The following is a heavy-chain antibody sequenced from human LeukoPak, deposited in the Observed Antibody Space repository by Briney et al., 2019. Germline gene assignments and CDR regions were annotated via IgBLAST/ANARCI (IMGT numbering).Heavy chain of an antibody. V-gene: IGHV1-18*01. CDR2: INPYNGNT. CDR3: ARERSGWFFSN. D-gene: IGHD6-19*01. Sequence: AAEQVSCKASRYSFTSYGITGLRQAPGQGGEWMGWINPYNGNTNYAQKLQGRVTMTTDTSTSTAYMDLRSLRSGDTAVYYCARERSGWFFSNWGQGTLVTVSS. CDR1: RYSFTSYG. J-gene: IGHJ4*02.